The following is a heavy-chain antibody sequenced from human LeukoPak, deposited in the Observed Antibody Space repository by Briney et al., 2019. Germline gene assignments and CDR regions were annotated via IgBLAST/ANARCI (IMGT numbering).Heavy chain of an antibody. CDR3: AREPYYDFWSGYGGGNWFDP. Sequence: SETLSLTCTVSGGSISNYYWSWIRQPPGKGLEWIGYIYYSGSTNYNPSLKSRVTISVDTSKNQFSLKLSSVTAADTAVYYCAREPYYDFWSGYGGGNWFDPWGQGTLVTVSS. CDR2: IYYSGST. J-gene: IGHJ5*02. V-gene: IGHV4-59*01. D-gene: IGHD3-3*01. CDR1: GGSISNYY.